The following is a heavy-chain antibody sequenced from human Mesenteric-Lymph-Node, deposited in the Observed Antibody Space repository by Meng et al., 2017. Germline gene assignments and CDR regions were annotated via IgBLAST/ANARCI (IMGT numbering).Heavy chain of an antibody. J-gene: IGHJ6*02. CDR1: GFAFSSYE. V-gene: IGHV3-30*01. CDR3: ARDYLSPLYYYYGMDV. Sequence: GESLKISCAASGFAFSSYEMHWVRQAPGKGLEWVAVISYDGSNKYYADSVKGRFTISRDNSKNTLYLQMNSLRAEDTAVYYCARDYLSPLYYYYGMDVWGQGTTVTVSS. CDR2: ISYDGSNK.